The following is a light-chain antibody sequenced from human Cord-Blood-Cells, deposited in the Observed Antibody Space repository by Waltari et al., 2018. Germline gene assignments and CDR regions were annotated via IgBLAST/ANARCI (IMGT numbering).Light chain of an antibody. CDR2: DAS. V-gene: IGKV1-33*01. Sequence: DIQMTQSPSSLSASVGDRVTITCQASRDISNYLNWYQQKPGKAPKLLIYDASNLETGVPSRFSGSGSGTDFTFTISSLQPEDIATYYCQQYDNLPPVFGPGTKVDIK. CDR3: QQYDNLPPV. J-gene: IGKJ3*01. CDR1: RDISNY.